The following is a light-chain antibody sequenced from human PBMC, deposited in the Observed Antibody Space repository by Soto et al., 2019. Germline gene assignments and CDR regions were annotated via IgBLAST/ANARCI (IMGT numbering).Light chain of an antibody. CDR2: KAS. CDR3: QQYNDNST. J-gene: IGKJ1*01. Sequence: DIQMTQSPSTLSASVGDRVTITCRASQSISSWLAWYQQKPGTAPKLLIYKASTLQTGVPSRFSRSGSGTAFTLSISSLQPDDFATYYCQQYNDNSTFGQGTKVEIK. V-gene: IGKV1-5*03. CDR1: QSISSW.